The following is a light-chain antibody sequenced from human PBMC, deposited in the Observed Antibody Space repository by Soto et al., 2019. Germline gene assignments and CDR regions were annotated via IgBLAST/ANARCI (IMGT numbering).Light chain of an antibody. V-gene: IGLV2-14*01. J-gene: IGLJ3*02. CDR3: SSYTASGV. CDR1: RSNVGGHNY. CDR2: AVS. Sequence: QSVLTPPASVSGSPGQSITISCTGTRSNVGGHNYVSWYQQHPGQTPKLIIFAVSNRPSGVSNRFSGSKSGNTASLTISGLQPEDEADYYCSSYTASGVFGGGTKVTVL.